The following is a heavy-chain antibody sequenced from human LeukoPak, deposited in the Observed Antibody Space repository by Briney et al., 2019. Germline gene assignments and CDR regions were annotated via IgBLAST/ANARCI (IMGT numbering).Heavy chain of an antibody. D-gene: IGHD2-2*02. CDR3: ARGLIVPSTISDY. J-gene: IGHJ4*02. V-gene: IGHV4-30-2*01. CDR2: ISHSGST. Sequence: SETLSLTCAVSGDSISSGTYSWTWIRQPPGKGLEWIGFISHSGSTYYNPSLKSRVTMSVDRSENQFSLKLSSVTAADTAVYYCARGLIVPSTISDYWGQGALVTVSS. CDR1: GDSISSGTYS.